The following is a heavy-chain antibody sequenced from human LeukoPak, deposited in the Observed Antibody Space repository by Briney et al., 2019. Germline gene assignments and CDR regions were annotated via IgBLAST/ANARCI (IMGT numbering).Heavy chain of an antibody. D-gene: IGHD3-22*01. CDR1: GFGLSVLS. J-gene: IGHJ4*02. V-gene: IGHV1-24*01. Sequence: ASVKVSYKISGFGLSVLSIHWMRQAPGKGLEWMGGFDPEDGETIYAQKFQGRVTMTEDTSTDTAYMELSSLRSEDTAVYYCATGRAYYYDSSGPFDYWGQGTLVTVSS. CDR3: ATGRAYYYDSSGPFDY. CDR2: FDPEDGET.